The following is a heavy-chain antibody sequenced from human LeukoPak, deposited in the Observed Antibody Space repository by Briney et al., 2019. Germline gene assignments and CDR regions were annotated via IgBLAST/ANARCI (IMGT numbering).Heavy chain of an antibody. CDR1: GGSISSGGYY. Sequence: SETLSLTCTVSGGSISSGGYYWTWIRQHPAKGLEWIGYIYYSGNLYYNPSLKSRITISVDTSKNQFSLKLSSVTAADTAVYYCARLYASGYYHGDYWGQGTLVTVSS. CDR3: ARLYASGYYHGDY. J-gene: IGHJ4*02. D-gene: IGHD3-22*01. V-gene: IGHV4-31*03. CDR2: IYYSGNL.